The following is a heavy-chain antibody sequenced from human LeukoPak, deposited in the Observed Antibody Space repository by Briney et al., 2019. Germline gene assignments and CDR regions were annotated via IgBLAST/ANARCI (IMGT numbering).Heavy chain of an antibody. CDR2: IYTSGST. CDR1: GGSISSYY. CDR3: ASDTNDFWSGSNWFEP. D-gene: IGHD3-3*01. J-gene: IGHJ5*02. V-gene: IGHV4-4*07. Sequence: SETLSLTCTVSGGSISSYYWSWIRQPAGKGLEWIGRIYTSGSTNYNPSLKRRGNMSLDKFKNQCSLKLSSVTAADPAVYYCASDTNDFWSGSNWFEPWGQGTLVTVSS.